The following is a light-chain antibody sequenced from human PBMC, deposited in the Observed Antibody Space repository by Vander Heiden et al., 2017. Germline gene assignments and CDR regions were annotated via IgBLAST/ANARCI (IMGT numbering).Light chain of an antibody. J-gene: IGKJ1*01. CDR1: QSISNY. CDR2: AAS. CDR3: QQSYSTPRT. V-gene: IGKV1-39*01. Sequence: DIQMTQSPSSLSASVGDRVTITCRASQSISNYLNWYQQKPGKAPKLLIYAASNLQSGVPSRFSGSGSGTDFTLTISSLQPEDFAVYYCQQSYSTPRTFGQGTKVEIK.